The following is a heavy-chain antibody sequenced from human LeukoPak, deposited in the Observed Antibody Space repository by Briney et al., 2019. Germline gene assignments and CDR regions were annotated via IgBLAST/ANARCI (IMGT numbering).Heavy chain of an antibody. V-gene: IGHV3-23*01. CDR2: ISGSGGST. D-gene: IGHD5-12*01. J-gene: IGHJ4*02. Sequence: GGPLRLSCAASGFTFSSYAMSWVRQAPGKGLEWVSAISGSGGSTYYADSVKGRFTISRDNSKNTLYLQMNSLRAEDTVVYYCAKGVSGYDTFDYWGQGTLVTVSS. CDR3: AKGVSGYDTFDY. CDR1: GFTFSSYA.